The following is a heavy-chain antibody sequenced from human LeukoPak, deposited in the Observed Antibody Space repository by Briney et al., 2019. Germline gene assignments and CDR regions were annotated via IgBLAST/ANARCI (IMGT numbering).Heavy chain of an antibody. D-gene: IGHD2-2*01. Sequence: GSLRLSCAASGFTFSSYGMSWVRQAPGKGLEWIGNIFYSGTTYYNPSLPSLKGRITILVDTSKNQYSLKLRSVTAADTAVYYCARVVGVVVVPAAMLRDYYYYMDVWGKGTTVTVSS. CDR2: IFYSGTT. V-gene: IGHV4-59*12. J-gene: IGHJ6*03. CDR3: ARVVGVVVVPAAMLRDYYYYMDV. CDR1: GFTFSSYG.